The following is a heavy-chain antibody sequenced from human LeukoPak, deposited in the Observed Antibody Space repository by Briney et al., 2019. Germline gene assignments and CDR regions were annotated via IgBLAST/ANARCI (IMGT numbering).Heavy chain of an antibody. D-gene: IGHD5-12*01. Sequence: SETLSLTCTVSGDSISSGGHYWSWIRQHPGKGLEWIGYIHRSGNTYNNPSLESRITISVDTSKNQFSLKLSSVTAADTAVYYCARAVDMGYYFDYWGQGTLVTVSS. CDR3: ARAVDMGYYFDY. J-gene: IGHJ4*02. V-gene: IGHV4-31*03. CDR2: IHRSGNT. CDR1: GDSISSGGHY.